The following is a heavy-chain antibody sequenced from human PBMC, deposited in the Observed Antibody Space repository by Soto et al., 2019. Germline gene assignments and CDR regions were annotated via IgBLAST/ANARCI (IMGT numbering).Heavy chain of an antibody. V-gene: IGHV4-61*01. D-gene: IGHD6-13*01. CDR1: GGSVSSGSYY. CDR2: IYYSGST. CDR3: AREIAAAEAWFDP. J-gene: IGHJ5*02. Sequence: QVQLQESGPGLVKPSETLSLTCTVSGGSVSSGSYYWSWIRQPPGKGVEWIGYIYYSGSTNYNPSLKSLVTISVDTSKNQFSLKLSSVTAADAAVYYCAREIAAAEAWFDPWGQGTLVTVSS.